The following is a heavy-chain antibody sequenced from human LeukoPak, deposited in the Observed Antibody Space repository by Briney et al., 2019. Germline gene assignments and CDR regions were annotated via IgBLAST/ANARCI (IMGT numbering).Heavy chain of an antibody. Sequence: GGSLRLSCAASGFSFSSYGMHWVRQAPGKGLEWVAFIRYDGSNKYYADSVRGRFTISRDNSKNTLYLQMNSLRADDTAVYYCARVTIQPRGRFYFDYWGQGTLVTVSS. CDR1: GFSFSSYG. CDR2: IRYDGSNK. J-gene: IGHJ4*02. D-gene: IGHD5-18*01. CDR3: ARVTIQPRGRFYFDY. V-gene: IGHV3-30*02.